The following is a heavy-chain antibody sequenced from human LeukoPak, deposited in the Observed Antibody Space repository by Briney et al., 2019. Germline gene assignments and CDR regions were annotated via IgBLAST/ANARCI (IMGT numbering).Heavy chain of an antibody. D-gene: IGHD6-13*01. CDR2: IYYSGST. V-gene: IGHV4-59*01. CDR1: GGSISSYY. CDR3: ASAIAIPAWAFDL. J-gene: IGHJ3*01. Sequence: SETLSLTCTVSGGSISSYYWSWIRQPPGKGLEWIGYIYYSGSTNYNPSLKSRVTISVDTSKNQFSLRLNSVTAADTAVYYCASAIAIPAWAFDLWGQGTVVTVSS.